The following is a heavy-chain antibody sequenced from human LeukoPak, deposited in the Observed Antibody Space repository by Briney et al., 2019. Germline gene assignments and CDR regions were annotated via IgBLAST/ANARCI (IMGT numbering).Heavy chain of an antibody. CDR1: GGTFSSYA. CDR2: IIPIFGTA. V-gene: IGHV1-69*13. Sequence: SVKVSCKPSGGTFSSYAISWVRQAPGPGLEWMGVIIPIFGTANYAQNFQGRVTITADESTSTAYMELSSLRSEDTAVYYCARGNSRSLLPYYFDYWGQGTLVTVSS. CDR3: ARGNSRSLLPYYFDY. J-gene: IGHJ4*02. D-gene: IGHD2-21*01.